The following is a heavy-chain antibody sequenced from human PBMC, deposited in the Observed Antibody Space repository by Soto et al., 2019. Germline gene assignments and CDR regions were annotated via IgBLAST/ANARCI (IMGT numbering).Heavy chain of an antibody. J-gene: IGHJ6*02. Sequence: PGESLKISCKGSGYSFTRYWISWVRQMPGKGLEWMGRIDPSDSYTNYSPSFQGHLTISADKSISTAYLQWSSLEASDTAMYYCARHYYYDSSGSYYYYGMDVWGQGTTVTVSS. CDR2: IDPSDSYT. CDR3: ARHYYYDSSGSYYYYGMDV. CDR1: GYSFTRYW. D-gene: IGHD3-22*01. V-gene: IGHV5-10-1*01.